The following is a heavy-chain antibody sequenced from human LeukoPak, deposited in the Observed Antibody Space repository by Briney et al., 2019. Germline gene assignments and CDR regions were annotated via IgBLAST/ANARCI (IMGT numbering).Heavy chain of an antibody. V-gene: IGHV4-39*07. Sequence: SETLSLTCTVSGDSISSSNSYWGWIRQPPGKGLEWIGSMWFGATTSYDPSLKSRVTISIDPSKNQFSLKLSSVTAADTALYYCARGRRGSYFQDFWGQGTLVTVSS. J-gene: IGHJ4*02. CDR3: ARGRRGSYFQDF. D-gene: IGHD1-26*01. CDR2: MWFGATT. CDR1: GDSISSSNSY.